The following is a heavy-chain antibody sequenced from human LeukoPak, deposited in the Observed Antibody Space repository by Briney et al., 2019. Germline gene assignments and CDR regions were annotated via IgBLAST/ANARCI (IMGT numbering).Heavy chain of an antibody. J-gene: IGHJ4*02. CDR2: ISSSSSYI. Sequence: GGSLRLSCAASGFTFSSYSMNWVRQAPGKGLEWVSSISSSSSYIYYADSVKGRFTISRDNAKNSLYLQMDSLRAEDTAVYYCARGGHVIFQFDHWGQGILVTVSS. CDR1: GFTFSSYS. V-gene: IGHV3-21*01. CDR3: ARGGHVIFQFDH. D-gene: IGHD3-10*01.